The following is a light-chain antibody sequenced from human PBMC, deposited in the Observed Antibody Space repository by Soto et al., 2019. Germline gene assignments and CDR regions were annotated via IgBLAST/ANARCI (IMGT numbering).Light chain of an antibody. Sequence: QSALTQPPSASGSPGQSVTISCTGTSSDVGGYNYVSWYQQHPGKAPKLIIFDVTRRPSGVPDRYSASQSGNMASLTVSGLQADDEGDYYCSSYAGSNTVVFGGGTKVTVL. J-gene: IGLJ2*01. CDR3: SSYAGSNTVV. CDR1: SSDVGGYNY. CDR2: DVT. V-gene: IGLV2-8*01.